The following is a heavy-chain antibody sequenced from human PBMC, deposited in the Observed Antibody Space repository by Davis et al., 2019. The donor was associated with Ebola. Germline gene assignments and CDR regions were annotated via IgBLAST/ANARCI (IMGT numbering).Heavy chain of an antibody. CDR3: ARADVERYSYGTLLYYNYYGMDV. V-gene: IGHV1-18*01. Sequence: AASVKVSCKASGYTFTSYGISWVRQAPGQGLEWMGWISAYNGNTNYAQNLQGRVTMTTDTSTSTAYMELRSLRSDDTAVYYSARADVERYSYGTLLYYNYYGMDVWGQGTTVTVSS. CDR1: GYTFTSYG. J-gene: IGHJ6*02. CDR2: ISAYNGNT. D-gene: IGHD5-18*01.